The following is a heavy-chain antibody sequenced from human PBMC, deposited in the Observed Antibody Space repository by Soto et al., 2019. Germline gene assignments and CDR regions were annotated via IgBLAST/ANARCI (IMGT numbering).Heavy chain of an antibody. V-gene: IGHV3-23*01. J-gene: IGHJ4*02. D-gene: IGHD6-13*01. CDR2: ISGSGGST. CDR3: VKGYSSSWYTPDY. Sequence: EVQVLESGGGLVQPGGSLRLSCAASGFTFSSYAMSWVRQAPGKGLEWVSAISGSGGSTYYADSVKGRFTISRDNSKNTLYLQMNSLRAEDTAVYYCVKGYSSSWYTPDYWGQGTLVTVSS. CDR1: GFTFSSYA.